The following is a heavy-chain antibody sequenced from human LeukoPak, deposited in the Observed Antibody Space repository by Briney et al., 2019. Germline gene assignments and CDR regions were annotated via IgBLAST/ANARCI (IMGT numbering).Heavy chain of an antibody. CDR2: IYPGDSDT. V-gene: IGHV5-51*01. CDR1: GYNFAHDW. D-gene: IGHD2-15*01. J-gene: IGHJ6*02. CDR3: ARLGCSGGSCYYYYGMDV. Sequence: GESLKISCTGSGYNFAHDWIGWVRQMPGKGLEWMGIIYPGDSDTIYSPSFQGQVTISADKSISTAYLQWSSLKASDTAMYYCARLGCSGGSCYYYYGMDVWGQGTTVTVSS.